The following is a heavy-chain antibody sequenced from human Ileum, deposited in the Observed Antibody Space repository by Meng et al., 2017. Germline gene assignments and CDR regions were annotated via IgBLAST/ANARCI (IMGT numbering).Heavy chain of an antibody. D-gene: IGHD1-26*01. V-gene: IGHV6-1*01. CDR3: ARGWGRAFDF. Sequence: SETLSLTCAISGANVFSTNVAWNWIRQSPSRGLEWLGRTYFTSKWNTDYTVSVKSRITVNLDTSTNHLSLQLNSVTPEDTAVYYCARGWGRAFDFWGQGILVTVSS. CDR1: GANVFSTNVA. J-gene: IGHJ4*02. CDR2: TYFTSKWNT.